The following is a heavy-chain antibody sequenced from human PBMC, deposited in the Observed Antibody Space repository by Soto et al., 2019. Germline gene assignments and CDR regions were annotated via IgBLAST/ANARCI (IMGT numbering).Heavy chain of an antibody. Sequence: GGSLRLSCAAAGLTFSGCAMHWVRQTPGKGLEWVALIYSDGSNNYYADSVKGRFTISRDNSKNTVYLQINSLRADDTAVYYCARDPQGIVDAFDIWGQGTMVTVSS. D-gene: IGHD1-26*01. V-gene: IGHV3-33*01. CDR2: IYSDGSNN. CDR3: ARDPQGIVDAFDI. J-gene: IGHJ3*02. CDR1: GLTFSGCA.